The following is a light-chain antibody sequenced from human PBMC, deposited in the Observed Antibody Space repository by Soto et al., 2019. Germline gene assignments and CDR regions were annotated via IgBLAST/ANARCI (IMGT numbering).Light chain of an antibody. J-gene: IGLJ3*02. CDR1: SSNIAAAYY. V-gene: IGLV1-40*01. Sequence: QSVLTQPPSVSGAPGQRVTISCTGSSSNIAAAYYVHWYQQLPGTAPKLLIYGNSNRPSGVPDRFSGSKSGTSAALAITGVQAEDEADYYCQPYDSSLSGWVFGGGTKLTVL. CDR3: QPYDSSLSGWV. CDR2: GNS.